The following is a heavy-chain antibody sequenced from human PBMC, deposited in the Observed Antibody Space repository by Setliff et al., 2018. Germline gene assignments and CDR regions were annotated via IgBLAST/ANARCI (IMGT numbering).Heavy chain of an antibody. CDR2: IYYSGST. V-gene: IGHV4-39*07. Sequence: PSETLSLTCTVSGGSISSSSYYWGWIRQPPGKGLEWIGSIYYSGSTYYNPSLKSRVTISVDTSKNQFSLKLSSVTAADTAVYYCARDQSGELLTLGAFDIWGQGTMVTVSS. D-gene: IGHD1-26*01. CDR3: ARDQSGELLTLGAFDI. CDR1: GGSISSSSYY. J-gene: IGHJ3*02.